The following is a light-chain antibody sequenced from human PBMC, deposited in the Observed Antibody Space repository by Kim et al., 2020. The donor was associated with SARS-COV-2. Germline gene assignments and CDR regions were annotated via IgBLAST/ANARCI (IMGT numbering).Light chain of an antibody. V-gene: IGKV1-5*01. Sequence: WYQQKPGKAPKLLIYDASRLQSGVSSRFSGSGSGTDFTLTISSLHPDDVATYYCQEYNSFFRYTFGQGTKLEIK. CDR2: DAS. CDR3: QEYNSFFRYT. J-gene: IGKJ2*01.